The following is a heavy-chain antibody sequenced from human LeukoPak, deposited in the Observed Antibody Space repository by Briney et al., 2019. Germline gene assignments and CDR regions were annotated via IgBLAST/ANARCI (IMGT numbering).Heavy chain of an antibody. J-gene: IGHJ3*02. D-gene: IGHD6-13*01. CDR3: ARPGLAADAFDI. Sequence: PSETLSLTCAVSGYSISSGYYWGWIRQPPGKGLEWIGSIYHSGSTYYNPSLKSRVTISVDTSKNQFSLKLGSVTAADTAVYYCARPGLAADAFDIWGQGTMVTVSS. CDR2: IYHSGST. CDR1: GYSISSGYY. V-gene: IGHV4-38-2*01.